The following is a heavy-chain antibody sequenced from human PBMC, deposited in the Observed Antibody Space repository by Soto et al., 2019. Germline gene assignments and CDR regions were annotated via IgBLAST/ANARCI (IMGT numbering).Heavy chain of an antibody. Sequence: QVQLVQSGAEVKKPGSSVKVSCKASGGTFSSYALSWVRQAPGQGLEWMGGIIPIFGTANYAQKFQGRVPITADKSTSTDYIELISLRSEDTAVYYCARYGSSSWYRRFDYWGQGTLVTVSS. J-gene: IGHJ4*02. CDR2: IIPIFGTA. D-gene: IGHD6-13*01. CDR3: ARYGSSSWYRRFDY. V-gene: IGHV1-69*06. CDR1: GGTFSSYA.